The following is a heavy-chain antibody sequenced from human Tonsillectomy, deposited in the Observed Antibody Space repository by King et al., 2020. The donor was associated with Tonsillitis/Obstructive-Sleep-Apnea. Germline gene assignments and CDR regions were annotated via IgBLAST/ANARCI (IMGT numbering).Heavy chain of an antibody. D-gene: IGHD5-12*01. V-gene: IGHV5-10-1*01. Sequence: VQLVQSGAEVKKPGESLRISCKGSGHSFTSYWISWVRQMPGKGLEWMGRIDPSDSYTNYSPSFQGHVTITADKSISTAYLQWSSLNAPDTAMYYCARLAYDPYYFDYWGQGTLVTVSS. J-gene: IGHJ4*02. CDR2: IDPSDSYT. CDR1: GHSFTSYW. CDR3: ARLAYDPYYFDY.